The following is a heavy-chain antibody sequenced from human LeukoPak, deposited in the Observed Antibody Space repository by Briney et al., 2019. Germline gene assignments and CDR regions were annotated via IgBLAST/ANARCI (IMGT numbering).Heavy chain of an antibody. CDR1: GFTFSGYW. D-gene: IGHD5-12*01. CDR3: AKYLGYSLDS. V-gene: IGHV3-7*05. J-gene: IGHJ4*02. Sequence: GGSLRLSCAASGFTFSGYWMSWVRQAPGKGLEWVANIQRQGLETYYVESVRGRFTISRDKAKTSVYLQMNSLRPEDTAVYYCAKYLGYSLDSWGQGTLVTVSS. CDR2: IQRQGLET.